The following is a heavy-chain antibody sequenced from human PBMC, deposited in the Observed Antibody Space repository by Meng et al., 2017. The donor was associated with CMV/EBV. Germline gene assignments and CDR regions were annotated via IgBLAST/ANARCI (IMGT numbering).Heavy chain of an antibody. CDR2: INSDGSST. Sequence: GGSLRLSCAASGFTFSSYWMHWVRQAPGKGLVWVSGINSDGSSTSYADSVKGRFTISRDNAKNTLYLQMNSLRAEDTAVYYCARKTPPDYWGQGTLVTVSS. CDR1: GFTFSSYW. J-gene: IGHJ4*02. V-gene: IGHV3-74*01. CDR3: ARKTPPDY.